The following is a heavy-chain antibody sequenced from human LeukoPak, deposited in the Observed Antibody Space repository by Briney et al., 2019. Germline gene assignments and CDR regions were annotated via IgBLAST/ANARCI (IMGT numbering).Heavy chain of an antibody. CDR2: IYSGGST. V-gene: IGHV3-66*04. D-gene: IGHD5-24*01. CDR1: GFTFSSYS. Sequence: PGGSLRLSCAASGFTFSSYSMNWVRQAPGKGLEWVSLIYSGGSTYYADSVKGRFTISRDNSKNTLYLQMNSLRAEDTAVYYCARLYLPATRFDYWGQGTLVTVSS. CDR3: ARLYLPATRFDY. J-gene: IGHJ4*02.